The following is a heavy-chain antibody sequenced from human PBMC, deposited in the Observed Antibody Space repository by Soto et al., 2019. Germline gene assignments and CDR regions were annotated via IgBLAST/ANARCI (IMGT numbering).Heavy chain of an antibody. CDR1: GGSISSSSYY. CDR2: IYYSGST. D-gene: IGHD3-10*01. Sequence: SETLSLTCTVSGGSISSSSYYWGWIRQPPGKGLEWIGSIYYSGSTYYNPSLKSRVTISVDTSKNQFSLKLSSVTAADTAVYYCARRYGGGFDYWGQGTLVTVSS. J-gene: IGHJ4*02. CDR3: ARRYGGGFDY. V-gene: IGHV4-39*07.